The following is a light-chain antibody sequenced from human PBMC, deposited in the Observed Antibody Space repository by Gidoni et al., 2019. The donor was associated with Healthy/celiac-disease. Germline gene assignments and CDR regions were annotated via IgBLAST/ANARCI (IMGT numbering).Light chain of an antibody. V-gene: IGKV1-33*01. J-gene: IGKJ4*01. Sequence: DIQMTQSPSSLSASVGDRVTITCQASQDISNYLNWYQQKPGKAPKLLIYDASNLETGVPSRFSGSGSGTDFTFTISSQQPEDIATYYCQQYDNLPLTFXGXTKVEIK. CDR2: DAS. CDR3: QQYDNLPLT. CDR1: QDISNY.